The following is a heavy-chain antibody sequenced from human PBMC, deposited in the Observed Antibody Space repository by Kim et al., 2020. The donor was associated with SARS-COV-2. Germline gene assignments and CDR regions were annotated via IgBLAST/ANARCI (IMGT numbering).Heavy chain of an antibody. Sequence: SVKVSCKASGGNFIHYAFTWVRQAPGQGLEWMGRIIPLSGTINYAQKFQGRLTITADESTNTVYMELSRLKSDDTAVYYCARDHDYGVVSYALQIWGPGTMVIVSS. CDR2: IIPLSGTI. CDR3: ARDHDYGVVSYALQI. D-gene: IGHD2-8*01. J-gene: IGHJ3*02. V-gene: IGHV1-69*13. CDR1: GGNFIHYA.